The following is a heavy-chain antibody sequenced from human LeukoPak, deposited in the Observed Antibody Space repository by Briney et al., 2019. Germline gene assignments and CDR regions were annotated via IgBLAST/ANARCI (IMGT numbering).Heavy chain of an antibody. CDR3: ARHHTSAVTSLAV. CDR1: GGTNINHS. J-gene: IGHJ3*01. Sequence: SETLSLTCTVSGGTNINHSWSWIRHPPVKGLDWIGYIYYTGSTKYNPSLKSRVTMSVDTSKNQVSLQLNSVTAADTAVYYCARHHTSAVTSLAVWGQGTMVTVSS. CDR2: IYYTGST. D-gene: IGHD6-19*01. V-gene: IGHV4-59*08.